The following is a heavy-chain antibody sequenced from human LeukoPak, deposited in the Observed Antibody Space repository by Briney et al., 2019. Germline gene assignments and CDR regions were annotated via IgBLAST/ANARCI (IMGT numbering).Heavy chain of an antibody. CDR1: GGSLSSYY. CDR3: ARGTHYYDSSGYLYYFDC. J-gene: IGHJ4*02. V-gene: IGHV4-4*07. D-gene: IGHD3-22*01. CDR2: IYTSGST. Sequence: SETLSLTCTVSGGSLSSYYWSWIRQPAGKGLEWIGRIYTSGSTNYNPSLKSRVTMSVDTSKNQFSLKLSSVTAADTAVYYCARGTHYYDSSGYLYYFDCWGQGTLVTVSS.